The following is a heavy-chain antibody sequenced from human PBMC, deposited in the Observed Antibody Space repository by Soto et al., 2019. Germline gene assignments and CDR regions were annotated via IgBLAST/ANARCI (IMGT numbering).Heavy chain of an antibody. Sequence: KPSETLSLTCTVSGGSISSYYWSWIRQPPGKGLEWIGYIYYSGSTNYNPSLKSRVTISVDTSKNQFSLKLSSVTAADTAVYYCARVRIAARLNYYYGMDVWGQGTTVTVSS. J-gene: IGHJ6*02. CDR3: ARVRIAARLNYYYGMDV. V-gene: IGHV4-59*01. D-gene: IGHD6-6*01. CDR1: GGSISSYY. CDR2: IYYSGST.